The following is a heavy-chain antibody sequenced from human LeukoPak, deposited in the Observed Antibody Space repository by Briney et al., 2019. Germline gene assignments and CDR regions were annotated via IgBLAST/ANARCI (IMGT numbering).Heavy chain of an antibody. CDR3: ARDHSKYCSSTSCYDHGMDV. V-gene: IGHV4-59*01. CDR1: GGSISDYY. Sequence: SETLSLTCSVTGGSISDYYWSWIRQPPGKGLEWIGYIDHSGTANYNPSLRSRVTISVDTSKNQFSLKLTAVTAADTAMYYCARDHSKYCSSTSCYDHGMDVWGQGTTVTVSS. CDR2: IDHSGTA. D-gene: IGHD2-2*01. J-gene: IGHJ6*02.